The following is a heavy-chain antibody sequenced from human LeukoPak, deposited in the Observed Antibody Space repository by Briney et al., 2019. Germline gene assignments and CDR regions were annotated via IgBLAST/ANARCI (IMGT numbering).Heavy chain of an antibody. CDR1: GYTFTGYY. CDR2: INPNSGGT. J-gene: IGHJ5*02. D-gene: IGHD4-23*01. CDR3: ARDPDYGGNSVWFDP. Sequence: ASVKVSCKASGYTFTGYYMHRVRQAPGQGLEWMGWINPNSGGTNYAQKFQGRVTMTRDTSISTAYMELSRLRSDDTAVYCCARDPDYGGNSVWFDPWGQGTLVTVSS. V-gene: IGHV1-2*02.